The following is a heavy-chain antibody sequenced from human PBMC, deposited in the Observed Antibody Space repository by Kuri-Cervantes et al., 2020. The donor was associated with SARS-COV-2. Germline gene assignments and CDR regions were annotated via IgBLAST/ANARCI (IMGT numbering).Heavy chain of an antibody. Sequence: GESLKISCAASGFTFDNYCMGWVRQAPGKGLQWVSGVSPIGGSTFYLDSVKGRFTISRDNSQQTVYLQMDSLRVEDTAIYYCARGQYGTGWHDHWAQGTLVTVSS. CDR3: ARGQYGTGWHDH. CDR2: VSPIGGST. J-gene: IGHJ5*02. D-gene: IGHD2-8*02. CDR1: GFTFDNYC. V-gene: IGHV3-23*01.